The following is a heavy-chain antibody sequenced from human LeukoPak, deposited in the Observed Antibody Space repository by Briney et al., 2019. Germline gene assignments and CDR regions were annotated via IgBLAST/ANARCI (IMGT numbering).Heavy chain of an antibody. CDR1: GFTFSSYD. Sequence: GGTLRLSCAASGFTFSSYDMHWVRQAPGKGLEWVAVISYDGSNKYYADSVKGRFTISRDNSKNTLYLQMNSLRAEDTAVYYCAKDRSRYYDSSGIWFDPWGQGTLVTVSS. D-gene: IGHD3-22*01. J-gene: IGHJ5*02. CDR3: AKDRSRYYDSSGIWFDP. V-gene: IGHV3-30*18. CDR2: ISYDGSNK.